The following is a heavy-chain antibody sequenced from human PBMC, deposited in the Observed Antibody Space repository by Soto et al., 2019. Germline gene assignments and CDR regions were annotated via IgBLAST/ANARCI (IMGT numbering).Heavy chain of an antibody. CDR2: ISGSGSDT. CDR3: AKDIPGQLVKGRVDY. CDR1: GFAFVDHA. J-gene: IGHJ4*01. D-gene: IGHD6-13*01. V-gene: IGHV3-23*01. Sequence: PWGSLRLSCAASGFAFVDHAMGFVRHSPGKGLEWVSAISGSGSDTYYEDSVQGRFTISRDNAKNTLYLQLNSLRAEDTAVYYCAKDIPGQLVKGRVDYWGQGALVTVS.